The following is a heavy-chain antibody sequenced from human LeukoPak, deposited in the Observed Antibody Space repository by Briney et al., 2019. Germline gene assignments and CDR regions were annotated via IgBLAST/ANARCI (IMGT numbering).Heavy chain of an antibody. Sequence: GGSLRLSCAASGFTFRTYAMHWVRQAPGKGLEWVAFISHDGGKKYYADSVTGRFSISRDNSKNTLYLQMNSPRDEDTAVYYCARDEEMATIDYYYGMDVWGQGTTVTVSS. CDR3: ARDEEMATIDYYYGMDV. CDR1: GFTFRTYA. J-gene: IGHJ6*02. CDR2: ISHDGGKK. V-gene: IGHV3-30-3*01. D-gene: IGHD5-24*01.